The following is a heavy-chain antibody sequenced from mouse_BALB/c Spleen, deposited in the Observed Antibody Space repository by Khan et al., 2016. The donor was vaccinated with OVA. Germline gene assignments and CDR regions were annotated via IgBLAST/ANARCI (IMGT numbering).Heavy chain of an antibody. Sequence: VQLQQSGPELVKPGASVKISCTASGYSFTGYFMNWVMQSHGKSLEWIGRINPHIGEAFYNQKFKGKATLTVDESSSTAPMELRSLASEDSAVYYCARKNGSDFDYWGQGTTLTVSS. D-gene: IGHD1-1*01. CDR2: INPHIGEA. J-gene: IGHJ2*01. V-gene: IGHV1-20*02. CDR3: ARKNGSDFDY. CDR1: GYSFTGYF.